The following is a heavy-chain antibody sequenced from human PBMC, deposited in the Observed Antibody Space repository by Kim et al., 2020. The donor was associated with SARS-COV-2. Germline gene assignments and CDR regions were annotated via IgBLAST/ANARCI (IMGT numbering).Heavy chain of an antibody. CDR2: INAGNGNT. Sequence: ASVKVSCKASGYTFTSYAMHWVRQAPGQRLEWMGWINAGNGNTKYSQKFQGRVTITRDTSASTAYMELSSLRSEDTAVYYCARCEAVAGGSYGMDVWGQGTTVTVSS. J-gene: IGHJ6*02. CDR1: GYTFTSYA. V-gene: IGHV1-3*01. CDR3: ARCEAVAGGSYGMDV. D-gene: IGHD6-19*01.